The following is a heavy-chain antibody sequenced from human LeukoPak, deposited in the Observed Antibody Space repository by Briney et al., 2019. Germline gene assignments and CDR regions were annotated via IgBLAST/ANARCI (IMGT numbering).Heavy chain of an antibody. V-gene: IGHV3-74*01. Sequence: GGSLRLSCVASGFSFSSYWMHWVRQAPGKGLVWVSRIDFDGSTTSYADSVKDRFTISRDNAKHTLYLQMNSLRAEDTAVYYCAKSNWLDSWGQGTLVTVSS. J-gene: IGHJ5*01. CDR3: AKSNWLDS. CDR2: IDFDGSTT. CDR1: GFSFSSYW.